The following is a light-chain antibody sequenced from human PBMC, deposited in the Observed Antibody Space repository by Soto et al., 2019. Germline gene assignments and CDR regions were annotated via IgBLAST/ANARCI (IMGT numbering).Light chain of an antibody. V-gene: IGLV2-14*01. CDR2: DVS. Sequence: QSALTQPASVSGSPGQSITISCTGTSSDVGRYNYVSWYRQDPGKAPKLIIYDVSNRPSGVSNRFSGSKSGNTASLTISGLQAEDEADYYCNSHTGCSPLYVFGTGTKLTVL. CDR3: NSHTGCSPLYV. J-gene: IGLJ1*01. CDR1: SSDVGRYNY.